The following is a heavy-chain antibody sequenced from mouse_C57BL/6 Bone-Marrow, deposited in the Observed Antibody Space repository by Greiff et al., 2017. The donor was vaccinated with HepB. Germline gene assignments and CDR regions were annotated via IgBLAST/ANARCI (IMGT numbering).Heavy chain of an antibody. J-gene: IGHJ3*01. CDR3: ARGGIDYGIPFAY. D-gene: IGHD2-1*01. V-gene: IGHV1-63*01. CDR2: IYPGGGYT. CDR1: GYTFTNYW. Sequence: QVQLQQSGAELVRPGPSVKMSCQASGYTFTNYWIGWAKQRPGHGLEWIGDIYPGGGYTNYNEKFKGKATLTADKSSSTAYMQFSSLTSEDSAIYYCARGGIDYGIPFAYWGQGTLVTVSA.